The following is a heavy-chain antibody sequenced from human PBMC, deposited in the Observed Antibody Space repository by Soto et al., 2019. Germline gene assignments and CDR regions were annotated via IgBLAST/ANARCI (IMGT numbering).Heavy chain of an antibody. J-gene: IGHJ5*02. V-gene: IGHV3-9*01. CDR2: ISWNSGSI. CDR3: AKDGGTYYDILTGYNWFDP. D-gene: IGHD3-9*01. Sequence: EVQLVESGGGLVQPGRSLRLSCAASGFTFDDHAMHWVRQAPGKGLEWVSGISWNSGSIGYADSVKGRFTISRDNAKNSLYLQTNSLRAEDTALYYCAKDGGTYYDILTGYNWFDPWGQGTLVTVSS. CDR1: GFTFDDHA.